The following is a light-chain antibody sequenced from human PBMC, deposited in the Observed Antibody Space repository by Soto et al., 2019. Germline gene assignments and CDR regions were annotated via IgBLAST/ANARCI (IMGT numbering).Light chain of an antibody. V-gene: IGKV3-11*01. J-gene: IGKJ3*01. CDR3: YQRSNWPRFT. CDR2: DAS. Sequence: EIVLTQSPATLSLSPGDRATISCRASQSVSSYLAWYQQKPGQAPRLLIYDASNRATGIPARFSGSGSGTAFTLTTSSLEPEDVAVYYCYQRSNWPRFTFGPGTKVDIK. CDR1: QSVSSY.